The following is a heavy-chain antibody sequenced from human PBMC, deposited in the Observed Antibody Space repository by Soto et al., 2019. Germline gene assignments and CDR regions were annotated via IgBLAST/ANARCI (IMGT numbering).Heavy chain of an antibody. V-gene: IGHV4-38-2*01. D-gene: IGHD3-22*01. J-gene: IGHJ4*02. CDR3: ARLDPYYYDSSGYPY. CDR2: IYHSGST. Sequence: PSETLSLSCAVSCYSISSGYYWGWIRQPPGKGLEWIGSIYHSGSTYYNPSLKSRVTISVDTSKNQFSLKLSSVTAADTAVYYCARLDPYYYDSSGYPYWGQGTLVTVSS. CDR1: CYSISSGYY.